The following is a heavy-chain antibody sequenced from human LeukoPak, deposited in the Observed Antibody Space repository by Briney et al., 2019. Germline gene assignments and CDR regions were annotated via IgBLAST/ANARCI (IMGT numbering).Heavy chain of an antibody. CDR2: ISYDGSNK. Sequence: PGGSLRLSCAASGFTFSSYAMHWVRQAPGKGLEWVAVISYDGSNKYYADSVKGRFTISRDNSKNTLYLQMNSLRAEDTAVYYCANDRNYPLLHWGQGTLVTVSS. CDR1: GFTFSSYA. V-gene: IGHV3-30-3*02. CDR3: ANDRNYPLLH. J-gene: IGHJ4*02. D-gene: IGHD1-7*01.